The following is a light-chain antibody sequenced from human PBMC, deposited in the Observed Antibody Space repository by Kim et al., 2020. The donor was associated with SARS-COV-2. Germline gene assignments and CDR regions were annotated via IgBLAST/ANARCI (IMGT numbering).Light chain of an antibody. CDR1: QNISYSSNNKNY. J-gene: IGKJ4*01. V-gene: IGKV4-1*01. CDR2: WAS. CDR3: QQYYTTPPLT. Sequence: TINCKSSQNISYSSNNKNYLAWYQQKPGQPPKLLIYWASTRESGVPDRFSGSESGTDFTLTISSLQAEDVAVYYCQQYYTTPPLTFGGGTKVDIK.